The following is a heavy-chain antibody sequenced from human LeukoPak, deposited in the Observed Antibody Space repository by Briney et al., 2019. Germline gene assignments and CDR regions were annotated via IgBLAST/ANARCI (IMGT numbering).Heavy chain of an antibody. CDR3: ARLLTTVTRILDY. Sequence: GESLKTSFKGSGYRFTSYWIGWVRQMPGKGLEWMGIIYPGDSDTRYSPSFQGQVTISADKSISTAYLQWSSLKASDTAMYYCARLLTTVTRILDYWGQGTLVTVSS. V-gene: IGHV5-51*01. CDR2: IYPGDSDT. CDR1: GYRFTSYW. J-gene: IGHJ4*02. D-gene: IGHD4-17*01.